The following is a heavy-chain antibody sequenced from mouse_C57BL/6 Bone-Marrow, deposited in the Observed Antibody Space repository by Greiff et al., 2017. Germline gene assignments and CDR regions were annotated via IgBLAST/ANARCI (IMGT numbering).Heavy chain of an antibody. CDR1: GFTFSDYY. Sequence: DVMLVESGGGLVQPGGSLKLSCAASGFTFSDYYMYWVRQTPEKRLEWVAYISNGGGSTYYPDTVKGRFIISRDNAKNTLYLQMSRLKSEDTAMYYCTRRYDYDCAMDYWGQGTSVTVSS. V-gene: IGHV5-12*01. CDR3: TRRYDYDCAMDY. D-gene: IGHD2-4*01. J-gene: IGHJ4*01. CDR2: ISNGGGST.